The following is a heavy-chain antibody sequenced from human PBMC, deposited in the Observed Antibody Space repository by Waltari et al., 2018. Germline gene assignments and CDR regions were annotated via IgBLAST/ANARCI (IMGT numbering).Heavy chain of an antibody. Sequence: QVQLQGSGLRLVKPSETRSRTCTVSGGSISTHCGSWVRQPPGKGLEWIGYINYSGSPNYNSSLKSRVTISVDTSIDQFSLKLSSVTAADTAVYYCAKQSANSNLESYFDYWGQGTLVTVSS. D-gene: IGHD6-13*01. V-gene: IGHV4-59*08. CDR2: INYSGSP. J-gene: IGHJ4*02. CDR1: GGSISTHC. CDR3: AKQSANSNLESYFDY.